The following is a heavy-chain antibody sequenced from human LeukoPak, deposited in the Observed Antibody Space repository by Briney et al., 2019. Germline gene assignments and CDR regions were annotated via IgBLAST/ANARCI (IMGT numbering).Heavy chain of an antibody. Sequence: PGGSLRLSCAASGFIFSSYSMTWVRQAPGKGLEWVSYISSSSSTIYYADSVKGRFTISRDNAKNSLYLQMNSLRAEDTAVYYCARDGGGSAPPYFDYWGQGTLVTVSS. CDR2: ISSSSSTI. D-gene: IGHD1-26*01. CDR3: ARDGGGSAPPYFDY. CDR1: GFIFSSYS. V-gene: IGHV3-48*04. J-gene: IGHJ4*02.